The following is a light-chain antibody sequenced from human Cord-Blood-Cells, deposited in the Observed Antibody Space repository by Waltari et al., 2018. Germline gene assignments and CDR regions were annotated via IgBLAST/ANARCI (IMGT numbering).Light chain of an antibody. CDR3: QQSYRTLP. CDR1: QSISSY. V-gene: IGKV1-39*01. Sequence: DIQMTQSPSSLPASAGDRVTIPCRVSQSISSYISWYQQKPGKAPKFLIYAASILQSGVPSRFSGSGSETAFSLSLSSLQPKDFATYYSQQSYRTLPFAPGSKVHV. J-gene: IGKJ3*01. CDR2: AAS.